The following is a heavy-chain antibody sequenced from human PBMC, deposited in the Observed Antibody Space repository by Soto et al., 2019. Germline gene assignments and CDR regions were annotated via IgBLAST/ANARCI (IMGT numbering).Heavy chain of an antibody. V-gene: IGHV4-31*03. CDR3: ARGRGYSYGPYYFDY. J-gene: IGHJ4*02. Sequence: SETLSLTCTVSGGSISSEGYYWSWFRQLPGKGLEWIGDIYYSGTTYHNPSLRSRLTISGDASKNQFSLKLSSVTDADTALYYCARGRGYSYGPYYFDYWGQGTLVTVSS. D-gene: IGHD5-18*01. CDR2: IYYSGTT. CDR1: GGSISSEGYY.